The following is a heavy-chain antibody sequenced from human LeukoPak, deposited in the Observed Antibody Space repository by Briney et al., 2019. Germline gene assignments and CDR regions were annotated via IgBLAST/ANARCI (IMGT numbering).Heavy chain of an antibody. CDR2: ISSSSSTI. J-gene: IGHJ4*02. CDR1: GFTFSSYS. V-gene: IGHV3-48*01. Sequence: GGSLRLSCAASGFTFSSYSMNWVRQAPGKGLEWVSYISSSSSTIYYADSVKGRFTISRDNAKNSLYLQMNSLRAEDTAVYYCARGFADFVWGSYPSSYWGQGILVTVSS. CDR3: ARGFADFVWGSYPSSY. D-gene: IGHD3-16*02.